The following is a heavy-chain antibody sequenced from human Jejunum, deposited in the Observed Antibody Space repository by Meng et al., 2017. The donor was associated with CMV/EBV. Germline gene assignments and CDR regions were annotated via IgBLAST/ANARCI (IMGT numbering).Heavy chain of an antibody. CDR2: INPNSGST. J-gene: IGHJ4*02. V-gene: IGHV1-2*06. CDR1: AYTFTGFF. Sequence: SCKPSAYTFTGFFIHWVRQAPGQGLEWMGRINPNSGSTNFAQKFHGRVIMTRDTSINTVYMELTRLTSDDTAVYYCTRAGGKYSLDSWGQGTLVTVSS. D-gene: IGHD2-8*02. CDR3: TRAGGKYSLDS.